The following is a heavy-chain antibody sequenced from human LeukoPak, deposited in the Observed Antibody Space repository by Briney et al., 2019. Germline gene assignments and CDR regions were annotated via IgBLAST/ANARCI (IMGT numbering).Heavy chain of an antibody. CDR3: ARDGMVWFGEFRFDY. Sequence: GGSLRLSCAASGFTFSSYWIHWVRQAPGKGLVWVSRINSDGSSTSYADSVKGRFTISRDNAKNTLYLKMNSLRAEDTAVYYCARDGMVWFGEFRFDYWGQGTLVTVSS. V-gene: IGHV3-74*01. D-gene: IGHD3-10*01. CDR1: GFTFSSYW. CDR2: INSDGSST. J-gene: IGHJ4*02.